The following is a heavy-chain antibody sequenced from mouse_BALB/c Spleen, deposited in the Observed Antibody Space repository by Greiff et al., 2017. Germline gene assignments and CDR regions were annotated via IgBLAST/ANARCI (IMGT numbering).Heavy chain of an antibody. D-gene: IGHD1-1*01. J-gene: IGHJ4*01. CDR2: LWGDGST. CDR1: GFSLTGYG. V-gene: IGHV2-6-7*01. Sequence: VKLMESGPGLVAPSQSLSITCTVSGFSLTGYGVNWVRQPPGKGLEWLGMLWGDGSTDYNSALKSRLSISKDNSKSQVFLKMNSLQTDDTARYYWARGGITTVVDHYAMDYWGQGTSVTVSS. CDR3: ARGGITTVVDHYAMDY.